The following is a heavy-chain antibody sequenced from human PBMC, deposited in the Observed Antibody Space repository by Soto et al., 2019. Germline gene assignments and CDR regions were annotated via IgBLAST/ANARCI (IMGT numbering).Heavy chain of an antibody. CDR2: ISSGGST. CDR3: AKENSGYEK. V-gene: IGHV3-23*01. J-gene: IGHJ4*02. D-gene: IGHD5-12*01. Sequence: EVQLLESGGGLVQPGGSLRLSCVASAFTFSNYGMSWVRQAPGKGLEWVSAISSGGSTFFADSVKGRFTISRDNSKSTLYLHMNSLRAEDTAVYYCAKENSGYEKWGQGTLVTVSS. CDR1: AFTFSNYG.